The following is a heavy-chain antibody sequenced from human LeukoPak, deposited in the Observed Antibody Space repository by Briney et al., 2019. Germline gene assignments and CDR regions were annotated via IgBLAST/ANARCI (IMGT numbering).Heavy chain of an antibody. CDR1: GGSISSSSHY. D-gene: IGHD6-13*01. V-gene: IGHV4-39*07. CDR2: IYYSGRT. J-gene: IGHJ3*02. Sequence: SETLSLTCSVSGGSISSSSHYWGWLRQPPGKGLEWIGSIYYSGRTYYNPSLKSRVTISLDTSKNQFSLKLSSVTAADTAVYYCAGDYSSRDAFDIWGQGTMVTVSS. CDR3: AGDYSSRDAFDI.